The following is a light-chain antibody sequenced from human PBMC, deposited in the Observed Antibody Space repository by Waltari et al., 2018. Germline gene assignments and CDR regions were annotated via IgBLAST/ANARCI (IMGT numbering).Light chain of an antibody. CDR1: STNVGYQG. Sequence: QAGLTQPPSVSKGLRQTATLTCTGNSTNVGYQGVAWLQQHQGHPPKSISNRNNNRPSGISERISASRSGNTASLTIIGLQPEDEADYYCSAWDSGLSAWVFGGGTKLTVL. CDR2: RNN. CDR3: SAWDSGLSAWV. J-gene: IGLJ3*02. V-gene: IGLV10-54*01.